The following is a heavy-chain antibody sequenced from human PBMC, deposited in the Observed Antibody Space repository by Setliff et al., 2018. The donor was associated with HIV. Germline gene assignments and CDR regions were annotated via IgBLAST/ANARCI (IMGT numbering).Heavy chain of an antibody. CDR3: ARGARGGHSSRWYYFDY. Sequence: SETLSLTCTVSGGSISSGSYYWSWIRQPAGKGLEWIGRIYTSGSTKYNPSLKSRVTISVDTSKNQFSLKVSSVTAADTAVYYCARGARGGHSSRWYYFDYWGQGTLVTVSS. CDR1: GGSISSGSYY. D-gene: IGHD6-13*01. CDR2: IYTSGST. V-gene: IGHV4-61*02. J-gene: IGHJ4*02.